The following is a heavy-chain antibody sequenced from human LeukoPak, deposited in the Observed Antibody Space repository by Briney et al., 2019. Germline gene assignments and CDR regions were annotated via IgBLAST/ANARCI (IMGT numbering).Heavy chain of an antibody. CDR3: AKSKGGQQPYRLSDAEYFQH. D-gene: IGHD6-13*01. J-gene: IGHJ1*01. CDR1: GFTLSSYA. V-gene: IGHV3-23*01. CDR2: ISGSGGST. Sequence: GGSLRLSCAASGFTLSSYAMSWVRQAPGKGLEWVSAISGSGGSTYYADSVKGRFTISRDNSKNTLYLQMNSLRAEDTAVYYCAKSKGGQQPYRLSDAEYFQHWGQGTLVTVSS.